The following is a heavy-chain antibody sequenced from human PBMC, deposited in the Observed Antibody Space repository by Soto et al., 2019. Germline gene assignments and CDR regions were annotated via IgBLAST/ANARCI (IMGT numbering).Heavy chain of an antibody. J-gene: IGHJ4*02. CDR3: ARVRLAYGDIDS. D-gene: IGHD4-17*01. CDR1: GFTFSSYE. Sequence: EVHLAESGGGLVQPGGSLRLSCAASGFTFSSYEMNWVRQAPGKGLEWVSYISGSGGTIYYADSVKGRFTISRDNAKNSLELQMNSLRAEDTAVYYCARVRLAYGDIDSWGQGTLVTVSS. V-gene: IGHV3-48*03. CDR2: ISGSGGTI.